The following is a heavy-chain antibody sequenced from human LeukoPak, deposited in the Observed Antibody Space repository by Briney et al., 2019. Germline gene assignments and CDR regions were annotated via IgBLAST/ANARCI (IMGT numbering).Heavy chain of an antibody. J-gene: IGHJ6*01. Sequence: GGSLRLSCAASGFTFSSYGMHWVRQPPGKGLEWVADIWYDGSNKYYADSVKRGFTISRDNSKHTLYLQMNSLKAEDTAVYYCAREPFRRAPYYYYYGMDVWPQGATDTVP. CDR2: IWYDGSNK. CDR1: GFTFSSYG. CDR3: AREPFRRAPYYYYYGMDV. V-gene: IGHV3-33*01. D-gene: IGHD1-14*01.